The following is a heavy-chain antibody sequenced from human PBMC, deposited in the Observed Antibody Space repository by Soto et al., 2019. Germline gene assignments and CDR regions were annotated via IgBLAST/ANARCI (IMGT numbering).Heavy chain of an antibody. CDR2: VYYTGTS. CDR3: ARDTVLTGMFDL. Sequence: SETLSLTCTVSGGSIGSYHWSWVRQPPGKGLEWIASVYYTGTSNYNPSLGSRVTISIDAPENQFSLKLTSVTAADTAFYYCARDTVLTGMFDLWGQGTLVTVS. J-gene: IGHJ5*02. D-gene: IGHD4-17*01. CDR1: GGSIGSYH. V-gene: IGHV4-59*01.